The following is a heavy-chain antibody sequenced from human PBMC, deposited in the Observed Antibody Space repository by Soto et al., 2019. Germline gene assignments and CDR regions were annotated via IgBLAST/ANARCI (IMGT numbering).Heavy chain of an antibody. Sequence: QVQLVESGGGVVQPGRSLTLSCAASGFTFSSYVIHWVRQTPDKGLEWVAFISRDGSKADYADSVKGRFTISRDNSKNTLYLEMNSLRAEDSGVYYCARDDEGGSDCDLGYWGQGTLVTVSS. CDR2: ISRDGSKA. V-gene: IGHV3-30-3*01. CDR1: GFTFSSYV. J-gene: IGHJ4*02. D-gene: IGHD1-26*01. CDR3: ARDDEGGSDCDLGY.